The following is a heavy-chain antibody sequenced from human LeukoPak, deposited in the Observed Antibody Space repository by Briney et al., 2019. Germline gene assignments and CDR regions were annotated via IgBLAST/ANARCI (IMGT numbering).Heavy chain of an antibody. CDR1: GLSFSSAW. CDR3: TTPPSFYYGSGSYGY. Sequence: GGSLRLSCAASGLSFSSAWMSWVRQAPGKGLEWVCRIKSKTDGETTDYAATVNGRFTSSRADSKNTLFLQMSSLQTADTAVYYCTTPPSFYYGSGSYGYWGQGTLVTVSS. CDR2: IKSKTDGETT. J-gene: IGHJ4*02. D-gene: IGHD3-10*01. V-gene: IGHV3-15*01.